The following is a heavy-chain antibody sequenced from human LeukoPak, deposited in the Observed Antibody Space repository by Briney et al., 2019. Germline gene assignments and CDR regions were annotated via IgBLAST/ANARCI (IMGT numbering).Heavy chain of an antibody. D-gene: IGHD3-16*01. V-gene: IGHV3-23*05. CDR3: ANEIRPNDY. J-gene: IGHJ4*02. CDR1: GFTFRSYG. Sequence: GGSLRLSCAASGFTFRSYGMRWVRQAPGKGLEWVSSIDISGGATWYADSVRGRFTISRDNSKNTLYLQVTSLRVEDTALYYCANEIRPNDYWGQGTLVSVSS. CDR2: IDISGGAT.